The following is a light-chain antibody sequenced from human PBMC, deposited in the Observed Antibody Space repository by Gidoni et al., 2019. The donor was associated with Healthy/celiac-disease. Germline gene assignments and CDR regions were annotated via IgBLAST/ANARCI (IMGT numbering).Light chain of an antibody. CDR2: AAS. CDR1: QSISSY. J-gene: IGKJ4*01. V-gene: IGKV1-39*01. Sequence: DIQMTQSPSSLSASVGDRVTITCRASQSISSYLNWYQQKPGKAPKLLIYAASRLQSGVPSRFSGSGSGTDFTLTISSLQPEDFATYYCQQSYSTQTFXGXTKVXIK. CDR3: QQSYSTQT.